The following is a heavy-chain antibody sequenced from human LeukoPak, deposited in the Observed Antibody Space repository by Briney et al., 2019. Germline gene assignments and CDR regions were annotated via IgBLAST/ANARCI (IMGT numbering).Heavy chain of an antibody. V-gene: IGHV3-48*03. D-gene: IGHD3-10*02. CDR3: ARGALHVFDY. Sequence: GGSLILSCAASGFTFSDYEINWVRQAPGKGLEWISCISTSGSTTYYADSVKGRFTISRDNAKNSLFLQMNTLTAKDTAVYYCARGALHVFDYWGQGTPVTVSS. J-gene: IGHJ4*02. CDR1: GFTFSDYE. CDR2: ISTSGSTT.